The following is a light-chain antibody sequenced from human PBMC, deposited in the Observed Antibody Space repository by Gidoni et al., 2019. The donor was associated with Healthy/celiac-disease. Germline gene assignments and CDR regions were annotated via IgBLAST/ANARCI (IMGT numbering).Light chain of an antibody. CDR3: QQSYSTPLT. J-gene: IGKJ4*01. Sequence: DIQMTQSPSSLSASVGDRVTITRRASQSISSYLNWYQQKPGKAPKLLIYAASSLQSGGPSTFSGSGSGTDFTLTISSLQPEDFATYYCQQSYSTPLTFGGGTKVEIK. CDR2: AAS. CDR1: QSISSY. V-gene: IGKV1-39*01.